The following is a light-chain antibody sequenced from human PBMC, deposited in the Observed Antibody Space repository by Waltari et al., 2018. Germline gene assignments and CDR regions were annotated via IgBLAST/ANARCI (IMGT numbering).Light chain of an antibody. Sequence: QTVVNQEPSFSVSPGGPVTPPFGWSSGSVSTSHYPSWYQQTPGQAPRPLINSTNTRSSGCPYRFSGSILGNEAALTITGAQADDECDYYCVLYMGSGILFGGGTKLTVL. CDR2: STN. CDR1: SGSVSTSHY. CDR3: VLYMGSGIL. V-gene: IGLV8-61*01. J-gene: IGLJ2*01.